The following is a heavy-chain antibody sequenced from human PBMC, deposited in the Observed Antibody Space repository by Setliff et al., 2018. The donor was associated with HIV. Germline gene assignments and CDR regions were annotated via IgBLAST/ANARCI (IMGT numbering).Heavy chain of an antibody. CDR2: IYYTGSA. CDR3: ARDAVVVVAATVGWFDP. J-gene: IGHJ5*02. V-gene: IGHV4-31*03. CDR1: GDSINTGDYY. D-gene: IGHD2-15*01. Sequence: SETLSLTCSVSGDSINTGDYYWSWIRQHPGKGLEWIGYIYYTGSAYYNPSLKSRLTISVDASKNQFSLKLSSVTAADAAVYYCARDAVVVVAATVGWFDPWGQGTLVTV.